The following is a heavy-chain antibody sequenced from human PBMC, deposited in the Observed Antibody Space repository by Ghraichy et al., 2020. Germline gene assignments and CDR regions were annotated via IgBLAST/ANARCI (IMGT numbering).Heavy chain of an antibody. CDR3: ARSPRGIFGVDATDFDY. J-gene: IGHJ4*02. D-gene: IGHD3-3*01. V-gene: IGHV1-2*04. CDR2: INPNSGGT. Sequence: ASVKVSCKASGYTFTGYYMHWVRQAPGQGLEWMGWINPNSGGTNYAQKFQGWVTMTRDTSISTAYMELSRLRSDDTAVYYCARSPRGIFGVDATDFDYWGQGTLVTVSS. CDR1: GYTFTGYY.